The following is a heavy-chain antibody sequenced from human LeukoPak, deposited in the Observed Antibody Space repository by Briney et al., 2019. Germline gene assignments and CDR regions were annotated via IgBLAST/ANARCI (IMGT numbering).Heavy chain of an antibody. CDR3: AKGFSYSSSSAFDY. J-gene: IGHJ4*02. CDR2: IGGSGGST. V-gene: IGHV3-23*01. CDR1: GFTFSSYA. D-gene: IGHD6-6*01. Sequence: GGSLRLSCAASGFTFSSYAMSWVRQAPGKGLEWVSAIGGSGGSTYYADSVKGRFTISRDNSKNTLYLQMNSLRAEDTAVYYCAKGFSYSSSSAFDYWGQGTLVTVSS.